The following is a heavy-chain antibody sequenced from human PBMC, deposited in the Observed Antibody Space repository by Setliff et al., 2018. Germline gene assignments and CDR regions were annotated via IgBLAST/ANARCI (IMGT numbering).Heavy chain of an antibody. Sequence: PSETLSLTCTVSGGSINNYYWSWIRRPAGKGLEWIGRVYSNVGTNFNPSLKSRVTMSVDASKDQISLKLMSVTAADTAVYYCASRNSDGGPEYFQHWGQGALVTVS. J-gene: IGHJ1*01. CDR3: ASRNSDGGPEYFQH. V-gene: IGHV4-4*07. CDR1: GGSINNYY. D-gene: IGHD1-26*01. CDR2: VYSNVGT.